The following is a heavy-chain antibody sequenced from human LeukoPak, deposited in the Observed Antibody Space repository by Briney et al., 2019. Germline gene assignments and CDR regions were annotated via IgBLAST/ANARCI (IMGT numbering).Heavy chain of an antibody. D-gene: IGHD4-23*01. CDR3: ARLMGGLRWSNDAFDI. J-gene: IGHJ3*02. Sequence: PSETLSLTCIVSGGSISSSIYYWAWVRQPPGKGLEWIGTVFYNGATQYSPSLRSRVTISVDTSKNQFSLKLSSVSAADTAVYYCARLMGGLRWSNDAFDIWGQGTMVTVSS. V-gene: IGHV4-39*01. CDR2: VFYNGAT. CDR1: GGSISSSIYY.